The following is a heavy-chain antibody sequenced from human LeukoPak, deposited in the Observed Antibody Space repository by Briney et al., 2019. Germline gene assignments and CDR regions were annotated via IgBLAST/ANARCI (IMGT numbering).Heavy chain of an antibody. Sequence: GGALRLSCAASGFTFRSYAMHWVRQAPGRGLEWVAVISCDGSNKYYADSVKGRFTISRDNSENTLYLQMNSLRAEDTAVYYCAKGFRISGRQIDDAFAIWGQGTMVTVSS. CDR2: ISCDGSNK. V-gene: IGHV3-30*04. D-gene: IGHD1-26*01. CDR1: GFTFRSYA. J-gene: IGHJ3*02. CDR3: AKGFRISGRQIDDAFAI.